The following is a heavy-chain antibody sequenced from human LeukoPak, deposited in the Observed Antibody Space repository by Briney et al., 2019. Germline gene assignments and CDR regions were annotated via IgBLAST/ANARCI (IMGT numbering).Heavy chain of an antibody. D-gene: IGHD5-12*01. CDR3: ARERRRGLYSGYDRYYYYGMDV. CDR2: IYYIGST. J-gene: IGHJ6*02. Sequence: SETLSLTCTVSGGSISSYYWSWIRQPPGKGLEWIGYIYYIGSTNYNPSLKSRVTISVDTSKNQFSLKLSSVTAADTAVYYCARERRRGLYSGYDRYYYYGMDVWGQGTTVTVSS. V-gene: IGHV4-59*12. CDR1: GGSISSYY.